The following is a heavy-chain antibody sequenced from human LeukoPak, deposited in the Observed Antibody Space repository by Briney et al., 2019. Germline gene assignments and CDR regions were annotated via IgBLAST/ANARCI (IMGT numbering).Heavy chain of an antibody. V-gene: IGHV4-39*01. Sequence: SETLSLTCTVSGGSISSSGHFWAWICQPPGKGLECIGTIYYSGSTYYNPSLKSRVTISVDTSKNQFSLKLSSVTAADTAVYYCATSRSRYGKGVWGQGTTVTVSS. J-gene: IGHJ6*02. CDR1: GGSISSSGHF. CDR3: ATSRSRYGKGV. CDR2: IYYSGST. D-gene: IGHD2-15*01.